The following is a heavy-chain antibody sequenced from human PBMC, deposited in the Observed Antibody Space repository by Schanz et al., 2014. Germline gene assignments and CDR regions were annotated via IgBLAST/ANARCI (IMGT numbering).Heavy chain of an antibody. D-gene: IGHD1-26*01. CDR3: ARDPYSASYFPSPPLYGLDV. CDR2: INPSGGST. CDR1: GYTFTNYG. Sequence: QVRLVQSGAELKMPGATVKVSCETSGYTFTNYGVSWVRQAPGQGLEWMATINPSGGSTSFAQKFQGRVTMTRATSTSTVNMELTSLRSEDTAVYYCARDPYSASYFPSPPLYGLDVWGQGTTVTVSS. V-gene: IGHV1-46*01. J-gene: IGHJ6*02.